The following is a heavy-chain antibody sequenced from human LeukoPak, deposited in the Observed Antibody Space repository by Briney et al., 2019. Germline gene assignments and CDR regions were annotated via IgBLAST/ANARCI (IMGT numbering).Heavy chain of an antibody. CDR2: INHSGST. CDR1: GGSFSGYY. J-gene: IGHJ4*02. CDR3: AREGRPAASFDY. Sequence: SETLSLTCAVYGGSFSGYYWSWIRQPPGKGLEWIGEINHSGSTNYNPSLKSRVTISVDTSKNQFSLKLSSVTAADTAVYYCAREGRPAASFDYWGQGTLVTVSS. V-gene: IGHV4-34*09.